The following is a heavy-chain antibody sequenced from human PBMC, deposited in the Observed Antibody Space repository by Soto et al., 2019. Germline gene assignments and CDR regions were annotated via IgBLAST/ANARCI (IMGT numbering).Heavy chain of an antibody. V-gene: IGHV3-15*01. Sequence: GSVRLSCAASGITFNTAWLTWVRQAPGKGLEWVGRIKGKPDGGATDYAAPVEGRFTISRDDSQNTVFLQMNSLKTDDTAVYYCTAGSPFNYWGPGTLVTVSS. CDR1: GITFNTAW. CDR3: TAGSPFNY. J-gene: IGHJ4*02. CDR2: IKGKPDGGAT.